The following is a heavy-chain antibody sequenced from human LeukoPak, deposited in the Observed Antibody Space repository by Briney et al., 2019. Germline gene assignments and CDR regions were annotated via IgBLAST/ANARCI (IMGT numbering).Heavy chain of an antibody. CDR2: NYWDDDK. V-gene: IGHV2-5*02. J-gene: IGHJ4*02. Sequence: ESGPTLVKPTQTLTLTCTFSGFSLTTSGVAVGWIRQPPGKALQWLTLNYWDDDKRHSPSLKSRLTVTKDISKNQVVLTVTNMDPVDTATYYCAYKAPTGWYQAWGQGTLVTVSS. D-gene: IGHD6-19*01. CDR1: GFSLTTSGVA. CDR3: AYKAPTGWYQA.